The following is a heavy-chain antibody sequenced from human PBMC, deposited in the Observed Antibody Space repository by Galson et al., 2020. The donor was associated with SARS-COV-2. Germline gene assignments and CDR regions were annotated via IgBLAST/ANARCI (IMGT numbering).Heavy chain of an antibody. CDR3: ARVPINQYDDSGYYYYFDD. J-gene: IGHJ4*02. V-gene: IGHV1-2*02. Sequence: ASVKVSCKASGYTFTGYYLHWVRQAPGQGLEWVGWNSPNSGGTNYAQKFQGRVTMTRDTSISKAYMELSRLRSDDTAVYYCARVPINQYDDSGYYYYFDDWGQGTLVTVSS. D-gene: IGHD3-22*01. CDR2: NSPNSGGT. CDR1: GYTFTGYY.